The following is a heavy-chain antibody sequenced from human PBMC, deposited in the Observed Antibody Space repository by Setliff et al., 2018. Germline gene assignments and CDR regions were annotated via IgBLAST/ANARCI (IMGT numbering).Heavy chain of an antibody. CDR3: ARDPKLVGAPERAFDY. V-gene: IGHV1-18*01. CDR1: GYTFAKYG. J-gene: IGHJ4*02. CDR2: ISGYNGYT. D-gene: IGHD1-26*01. Sequence: ASVKVSCKAFGYTFAKYGTSWVRQAPGQGLEWMGWISGYNGYTVYAQKLQGRVTLTTDTSTGTAYMEVRSLRSDDTAVYYCARDPKLVGAPERAFDYWGQGTQVTVSS.